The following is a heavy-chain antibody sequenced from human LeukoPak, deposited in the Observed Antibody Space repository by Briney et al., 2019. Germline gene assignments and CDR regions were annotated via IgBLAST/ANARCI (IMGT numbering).Heavy chain of an antibody. D-gene: IGHD4-17*01. CDR2: IYYSGST. CDR1: GGSISSSSYY. V-gene: IGHV4-39*01. CDR3: ARQGGDYGDYPDY. Sequence: SETLSLTCTVSGGSISSSSYYWGWIRQPPGKGLEWIGSIYYSGSTYYNPSLKSRVTISVDTSKNQFSLKLSSVTAADTAVYYCARQGGDYGDYPDYWGQGTLVTVSS. J-gene: IGHJ4*02.